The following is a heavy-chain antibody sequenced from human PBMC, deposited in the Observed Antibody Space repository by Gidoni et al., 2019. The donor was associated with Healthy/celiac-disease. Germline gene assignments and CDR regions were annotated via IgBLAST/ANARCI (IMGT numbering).Heavy chain of an antibody. CDR2: IYYSGST. CDR1: GGSISSYY. J-gene: IGHJ6*02. CDR3: ARDSPPGVVVAATRPLPRYYYYGMDV. Sequence: VQLQESGPGLVKPSETLSLTCTVSGGSISSYYWSWIRQPPGKGLEWIGYIYYSGSTNYNPSLKSRVTISVDTSKNQFSLKLSSVTAADTAVYYCARDSPPGVVVAATRPLPRYYYYGMDVWGQGTTVTVSS. D-gene: IGHD2-15*01. V-gene: IGHV4-59*01.